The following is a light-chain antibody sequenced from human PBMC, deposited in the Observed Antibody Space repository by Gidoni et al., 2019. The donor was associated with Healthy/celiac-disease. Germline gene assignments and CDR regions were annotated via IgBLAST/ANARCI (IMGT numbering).Light chain of an antibody. V-gene: IGLV3-19*01. CDR2: GKN. Sequence: SSELTQDPAVSVALGPTVRITCQGACLRSYYASWYQQKPGQAPVLVIYGKNNRPSGIPDRFSGSSSENTASLTITGAQAEDEADYYCNSRDSSGNHLRVVFGGGTKLTVL. CDR3: NSRDSSGNHLRVV. CDR1: CLRSYY. J-gene: IGLJ2*01.